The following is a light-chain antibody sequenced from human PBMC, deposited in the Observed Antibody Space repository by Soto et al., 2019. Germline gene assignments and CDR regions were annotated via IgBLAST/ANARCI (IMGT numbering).Light chain of an antibody. V-gene: IGLV2-8*01. CDR2: EVS. CDR3: SSYAGSNSWV. CDR1: SSDVGGYNY. Sequence: QSALTQPPSASGSPGQSVTISCTGTSSDVGGYNYVSWYQQHPGKAPKLMIYEVSKRPSGVPDRFSGSKSGNTASLTVSGLQAEDEADYYCSSYAGSNSWVFGGGTKLTAL. J-gene: IGLJ3*02.